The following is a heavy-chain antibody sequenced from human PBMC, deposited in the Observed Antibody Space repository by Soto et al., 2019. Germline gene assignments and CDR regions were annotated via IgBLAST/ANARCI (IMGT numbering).Heavy chain of an antibody. V-gene: IGHV3-23*01. CDR3: AKDGGVTIFGVVITVHYMDV. Sequence: GGSLRLSCAASGFTFSSYAMSWVRQAPGKGLEWVSAISGSGGSTYYADSVKGRFTISRDNSKNTLYLQMNSLRAEDTAVYYCAKDGGVTIFGVVITVHYMDVWGKGTTVTVSS. CDR2: ISGSGGST. D-gene: IGHD3-3*01. J-gene: IGHJ6*03. CDR1: GFTFSSYA.